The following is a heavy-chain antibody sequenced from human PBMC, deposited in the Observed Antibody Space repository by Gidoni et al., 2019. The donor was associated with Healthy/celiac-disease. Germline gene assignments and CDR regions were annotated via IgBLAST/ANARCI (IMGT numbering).Heavy chain of an antibody. D-gene: IGHD5-12*01. V-gene: IGHV3-21*01. CDR2: ISSSSSYI. CDR1: GFTFSSYS. J-gene: IGHJ4*02. CDR3: ARGVATIFDY. Sequence: EVQLVESGGGLVKPGGSLRLSCAASGFTFSSYSMNWVRQAPGKGLEWVSSISSSSSYIYYADAVKGRFTMSRDNAKNSLYLQMNSLRAEDTAVYYCARGVATIFDYWGQGTLVTVSS.